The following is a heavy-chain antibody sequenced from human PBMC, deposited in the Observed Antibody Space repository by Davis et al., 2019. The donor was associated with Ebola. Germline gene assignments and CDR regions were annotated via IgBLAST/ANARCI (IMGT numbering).Heavy chain of an antibody. CDR3: ARGPRKMATTNFDY. CDR2: ISISSGFT. D-gene: IGHD5-24*01. Sequence: GEPLKISCAASGFSFSDYYMSWIRQAPGKGLEWVSYISISSGFTNYADSVKGRFTISRDNAKNSLYLQMNSLRAEDTAVYYCARGPRKMATTNFDYWGQGTLVTVSS. V-gene: IGHV3-11*06. J-gene: IGHJ4*02. CDR1: GFSFSDYY.